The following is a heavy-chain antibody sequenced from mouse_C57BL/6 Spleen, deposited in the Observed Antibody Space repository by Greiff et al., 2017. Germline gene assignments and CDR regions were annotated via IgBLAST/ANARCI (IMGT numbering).Heavy chain of an antibody. CDR1: GFTFSSYA. CDR3: ARDGGSTHYFDY. J-gene: IGHJ2*01. V-gene: IGHV5-4*01. Sequence: EVMLVESGGGLVKPGGSLKLSCAASGFTFSSYAMSWVRQTPEKRLEWVATISDGGSYTYYPDNVKGRFTISRDNAKNNLYLQMRHLKSEDTAMYYCARDGGSTHYFDYWGQGTTLTVSS. CDR2: ISDGGSYT. D-gene: IGHD1-1*01.